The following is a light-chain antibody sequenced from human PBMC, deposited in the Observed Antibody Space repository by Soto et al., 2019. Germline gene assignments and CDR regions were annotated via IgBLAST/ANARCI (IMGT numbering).Light chain of an antibody. CDR3: MQALQTPLT. Sequence: DIVMTQSPLSLPVTPGEPASISCRSSQSLLHSNDYNYLDWYLQKPGQSPHLLIYLGSNRASGVPDRFSGSGSGTDFTLKISRVEAEDVGVYYCMQALQTPLTFGGGTKVEIK. V-gene: IGKV2-28*01. CDR1: QSLLHSNDYNY. CDR2: LGS. J-gene: IGKJ4*01.